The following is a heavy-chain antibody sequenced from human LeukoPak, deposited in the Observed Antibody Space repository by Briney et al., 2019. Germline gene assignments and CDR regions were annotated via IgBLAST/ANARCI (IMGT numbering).Heavy chain of an antibody. CDR3: ARGGYYGSGNDFRFDP. J-gene: IGHJ5*02. CDR1: GYSISSTYY. D-gene: IGHD3-10*01. V-gene: IGHV4-38-2*02. CDR2: INHSGST. Sequence: SETLSLTCTVSGYSISSTYYWGWIRQPPGKGLEWIGEINHSGSTNYNPSLKSRVTISVDTSKNQFSLKLSSVTAADTAVYYCARGGYYGSGNDFRFDPWGQGTLVTVSS.